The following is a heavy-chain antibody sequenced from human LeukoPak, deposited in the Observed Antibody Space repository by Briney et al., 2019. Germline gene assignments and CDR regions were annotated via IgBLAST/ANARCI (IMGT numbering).Heavy chain of an antibody. Sequence: SETLSLTCTVSGGSISSGGYYWSWIRQHPGKGLEWIGYIYCSGSTYYNPSLKSRVTISVDTSKNQFSLKLSSVTAADTAVYYCARDRVVGATPRCYYYGMDVWGQGTTVTVSS. J-gene: IGHJ6*02. CDR3: ARDRVVGATPRCYYYGMDV. CDR2: IYCSGST. D-gene: IGHD1-26*01. V-gene: IGHV4-31*03. CDR1: GGSISSGGYY.